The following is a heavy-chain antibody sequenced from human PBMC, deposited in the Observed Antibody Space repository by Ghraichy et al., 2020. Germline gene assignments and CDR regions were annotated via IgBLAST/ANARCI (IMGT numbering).Heavy chain of an antibody. CDR1: GFIFKNYS. D-gene: IGHD3-10*01. Sequence: GGSLRLSCAASGFIFKNYSMNWVRQAPGKGLEWVSSISPNSTYIYYADSVRGRFTISRDNAKNSLYLQMNSLRAEDTAVFFCARNFGYYFYPMDVWGQGTTGPLS. J-gene: IGHJ6*02. CDR3: ARNFGYYFYPMDV. CDR2: ISPNSTYI. V-gene: IGHV3-21*01.